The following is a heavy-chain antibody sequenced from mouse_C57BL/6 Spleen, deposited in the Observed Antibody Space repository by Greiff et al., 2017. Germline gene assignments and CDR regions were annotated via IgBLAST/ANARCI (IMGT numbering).Heavy chain of an antibody. CDR3: ARGGAAGAWFAY. CDR1: GYTFTDYY. J-gene: IGHJ3*01. Sequence: EVQLQQSGPELVKPGASVKISCKASGYTFTDYYMNWVKQSHGKSLEWIGDINPNNGGTSYNQKFKGKATLTVDKSSSTAYMELRSLTSEDSAVYCCARGGAAGAWFAYWGQGTLVTVSA. CDR2: INPNNGGT. D-gene: IGHD6-1*01. V-gene: IGHV1-26*01.